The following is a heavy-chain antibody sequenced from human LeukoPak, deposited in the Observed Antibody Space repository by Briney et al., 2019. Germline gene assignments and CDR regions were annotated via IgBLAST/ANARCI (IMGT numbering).Heavy chain of an antibody. D-gene: IGHD6-13*01. J-gene: IGHJ6*03. CDR1: GGSISSYY. Sequence: SETLSLTCTVSGGSISSYYWSWIRQPAGKGLEWIGRIYTSGSTNYNPSLKSRVTISVDTSKNQFSLKLSSVTAADTAVYYCARDRLELSAAAGTKGVYYYYYYMDVWGKGTTVTVSS. CDR2: IYTSGST. V-gene: IGHV4-4*07. CDR3: ARDRLELSAAAGTKGVYYYYYYMDV.